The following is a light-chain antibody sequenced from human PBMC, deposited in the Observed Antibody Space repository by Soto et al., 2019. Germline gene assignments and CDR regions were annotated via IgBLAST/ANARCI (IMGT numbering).Light chain of an antibody. Sequence: QSVLTQSRSVSGSPGQSVTISCTGTSSDVGGYDYVSWYQQHPGKAPKFMIYDVSKRPSGVPDRFSGSKSGNTASLTISGLQADDEADYYCCSYAGSYTWVFGGGTKLTVL. CDR3: CSYAGSYTWV. V-gene: IGLV2-11*01. J-gene: IGLJ3*02. CDR2: DVS. CDR1: SSDVGGYDY.